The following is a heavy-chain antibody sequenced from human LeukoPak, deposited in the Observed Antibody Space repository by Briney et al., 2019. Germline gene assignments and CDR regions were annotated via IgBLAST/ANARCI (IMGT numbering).Heavy chain of an antibody. Sequence: SGGSLRLSCTASGFTFGDYAMSWVRQAPRKGLEWVGFIRSKAYGGTTEYAASVKCRFTISRDESKSIVYLQMNSLKTEDTAVYYCTRDDFWSGLSAFDIWGQGTMVTVSS. CDR3: TRDDFWSGLSAFDI. D-gene: IGHD3-3*01. CDR1: GFTFGDYA. V-gene: IGHV3-49*04. J-gene: IGHJ3*02. CDR2: IRSKAYGGTT.